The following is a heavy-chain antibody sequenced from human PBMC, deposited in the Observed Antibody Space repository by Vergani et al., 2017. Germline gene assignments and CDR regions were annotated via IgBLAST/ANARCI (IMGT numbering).Heavy chain of an antibody. D-gene: IGHD2-2*01. CDR1: GFDFSSYI. J-gene: IGHJ3*01. Sequence: QLVESGGGWVQPGGSLRLSCVVSGFDFSSYIMNWVRQAPGKGLEWVSFVSTGTKSQSYAESVKGRFTISRDSAKNSLYLQMDNLRAEDTAVYYCAREYSSTSCRAFDFWGQGTKVTVSS. CDR2: VSTGTKSQ. V-gene: IGHV3-48*01. CDR3: AREYSSTSCRAFDF.